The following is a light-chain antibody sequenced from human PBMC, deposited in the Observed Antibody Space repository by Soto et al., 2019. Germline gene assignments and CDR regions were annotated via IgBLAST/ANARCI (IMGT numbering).Light chain of an antibody. CDR1: QSVSSSY. Sequence: EIVLTQSPGTVSLSPGERATLSCRASQSVSSSYLAWYQQKPGQAPRLLIYGASSRATGIPDRFSGSGSGTGFTLTISRLEPEYCAVYFCQQYGSSPLTFGGATKVEIK. CDR2: GAS. J-gene: IGKJ4*01. V-gene: IGKV3-20*01. CDR3: QQYGSSPLT.